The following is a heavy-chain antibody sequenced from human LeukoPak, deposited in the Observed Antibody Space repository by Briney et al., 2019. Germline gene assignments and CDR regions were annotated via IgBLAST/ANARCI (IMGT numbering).Heavy chain of an antibody. Sequence: GGTLRLSCAASGFTFSSYAMNWVRQAPGKGLEWVSGINGSGGSTYYAGSVKGRFTISRDNSKNTLYLQMNSLRAEDTAVYYCAKPARTDYTDYWGQGTLVTVSS. CDR2: INGSGGST. V-gene: IGHV3-23*01. CDR3: AKPARTDYTDY. CDR1: GFTFSSYA. J-gene: IGHJ4*02. D-gene: IGHD1-14*01.